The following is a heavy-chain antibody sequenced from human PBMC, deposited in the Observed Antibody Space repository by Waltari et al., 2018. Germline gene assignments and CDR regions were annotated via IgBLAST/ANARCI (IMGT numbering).Heavy chain of an antibody. J-gene: IGHJ4*02. Sequence: EVQLVESGGVVVQPGGSLRLSCAASGFTFDDYAMHWVRQAPGKGLEWVSLISWDGGSTYYADSVKGRFTISRDNSKNSLYLQMNSLRAEDTALYYCANGPGITGTTGPGYWGQGTLVTVSS. D-gene: IGHD1-7*01. V-gene: IGHV3-43D*04. CDR1: GFTFDDYA. CDR3: ANGPGITGTTGPGY. CDR2: ISWDGGST.